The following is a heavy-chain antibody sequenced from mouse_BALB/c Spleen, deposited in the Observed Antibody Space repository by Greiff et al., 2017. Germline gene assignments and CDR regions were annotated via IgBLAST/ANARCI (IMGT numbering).Heavy chain of an antibody. J-gene: IGHJ2*01. D-gene: IGHD2-2*01. CDR2: IYPSDSYT. Sequence: QVQLQQPGAELVRPGASVKLSCKASGYTFTSYWINWVKQRPGQGLEWIGNIYPSDSYTNYNKKFKDKATLTVDKSSSTAYMQLSSPTSEDSAVYYCTRGGGYLYYFDYWGQGTTLTVSS. CDR1: GYTFTSYW. CDR3: TRGGGYLYYFDY. V-gene: IGHV1-69*02.